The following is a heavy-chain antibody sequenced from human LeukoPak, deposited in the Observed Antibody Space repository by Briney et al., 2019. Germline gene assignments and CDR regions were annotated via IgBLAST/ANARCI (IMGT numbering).Heavy chain of an antibody. D-gene: IGHD6-19*01. CDR2: IRRDVTWT. CDR1: GFTFDYYT. Sequence: GPCLRLAFSPAGFTFDYYTTHWVRQAPGEGLEWVSLIRRDVTWTNYADSVKVRFTISRNNSTNSLYLQMNSLRTDDTASYYYAKEHSSGWPTFDSWGQESLVTVSS. V-gene: IGHV3-43*01. J-gene: IGHJ4*02. CDR3: AKEHSSGWPTFDS.